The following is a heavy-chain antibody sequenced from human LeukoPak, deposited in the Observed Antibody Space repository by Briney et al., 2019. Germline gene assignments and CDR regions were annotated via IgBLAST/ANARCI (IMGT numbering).Heavy chain of an antibody. CDR3: AKNGHGSGSYYPRTKYYFDY. CDR1: GFTFSSYS. V-gene: IGHV3-21*04. CDR2: ISSSSSYI. Sequence: GGSLRLSCAASGFTFSSYSMNWVRQAPGKGLEWVSSISSSSSYIYYADSVKGRFTISRDNAKNSLYLQMNSLRAEDTAVYYCAKNGHGSGSYYPRTKYYFDYWGQGTLVTVSS. J-gene: IGHJ4*02. D-gene: IGHD3-10*01.